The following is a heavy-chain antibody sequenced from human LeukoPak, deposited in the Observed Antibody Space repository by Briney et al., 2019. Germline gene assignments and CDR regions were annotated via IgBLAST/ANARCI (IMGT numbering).Heavy chain of an antibody. V-gene: IGHV3-48*02. D-gene: IGHD2-2*01. Sequence: GGSLRLSCAASGFTFSSYSMNWVRQAPGKGLEWVSYISSSSSTIYYADSVKGRFTISRDSAKNSLYLQMNSLRDEDTAVYYCACCSSTSCYLPFGYWGQGTLVTVSS. J-gene: IGHJ4*02. CDR2: ISSSSSTI. CDR1: GFTFSSYS. CDR3: ACCSSTSCYLPFGY.